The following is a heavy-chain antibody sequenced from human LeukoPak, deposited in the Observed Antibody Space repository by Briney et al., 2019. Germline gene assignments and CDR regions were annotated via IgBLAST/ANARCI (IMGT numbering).Heavy chain of an antibody. CDR1: GGSISSGSYY. V-gene: IGHV4-61*02. Sequence: SQTLSLTCTVSGGSISSGSYYWSWIRQPAGKGLEWIGRIYTSGSTNYNPSLKSRVTMSVDTSKNQFSLKLSSVTAADTAVYYCARVSFRPAALDAFDIWGQGTMVAVSS. J-gene: IGHJ3*02. CDR2: IYTSGST. CDR3: ARVSFRPAALDAFDI. D-gene: IGHD2-2*01.